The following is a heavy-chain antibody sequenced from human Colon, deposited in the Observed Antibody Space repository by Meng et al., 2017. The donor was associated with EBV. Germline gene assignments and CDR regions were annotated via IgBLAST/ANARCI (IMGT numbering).Heavy chain of an antibody. CDR3: SRDLAGPYDD. V-gene: IGHV3-74*01. D-gene: IGHD1-14*01. CDR1: GFTFSTYW. Sequence: VQQVASGGALGQPGGSLRLSCAASGFTFSTYWMHWVRQAPGKGLVWISRINENGRTTTYADSVRGRFTISRDNTKNTLYLQMNSLRADDTAVYFCSRDLAGPYDDWGQGTLVTVSS. CDR2: INENGRTT. J-gene: IGHJ4*02.